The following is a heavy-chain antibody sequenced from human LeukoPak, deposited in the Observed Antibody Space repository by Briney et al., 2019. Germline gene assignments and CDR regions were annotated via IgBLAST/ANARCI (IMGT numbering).Heavy chain of an antibody. CDR2: ISSSSSYI. J-gene: IGHJ6*03. CDR1: GFTFSSYS. CDR3: ARGGVGSSGYVDYYYYNMDV. V-gene: IGHV3-21*01. Sequence: GGSLRLSCAASGFTFSSYSMNWVRQAPGKGLEWVSSISSSSSYIYYADSVKGRFTISRDSAKNTVYLQMTSLRDEDTAVYYCARGGVGSSGYVDYYYYNMDVWGKGTAVTVSS. D-gene: IGHD5-18*01.